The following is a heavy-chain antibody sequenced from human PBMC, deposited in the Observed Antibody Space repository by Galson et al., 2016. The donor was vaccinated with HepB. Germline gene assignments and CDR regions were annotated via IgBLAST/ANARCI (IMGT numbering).Heavy chain of an antibody. D-gene: IGHD6-13*01. CDR1: GFTFSSYA. J-gene: IGHJ4*02. CDR2: ISGSGANT. Sequence: CAASGFTFSSYAMTCVRQAPGKGLEWVSGISGSGANTYYANAVKGRFTISRDNSNNTLYLQVNSLRAEDTVLYFCARYSDSSAPFDYCGQGSLVTVSS. V-gene: IGHV3-23*01. CDR3: ARYSDSSAPFDY.